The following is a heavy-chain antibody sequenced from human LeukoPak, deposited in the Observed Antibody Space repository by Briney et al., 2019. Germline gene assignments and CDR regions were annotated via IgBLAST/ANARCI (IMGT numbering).Heavy chain of an antibody. CDR1: GYTFTSYG. V-gene: IGHV1-18*01. D-gene: IGHD6-6*01. CDR3: ARGSFTAARPLDY. CDR2: ISSYSGST. J-gene: IGHJ4*02. Sequence: GSVKVSCKASGYTFTSYGISWVRQAPGQGLEWVGWISSYSGSTNYAQKLQGRLTMTTDTSTSTAYMELRSLRSDDTAVYYCARGSFTAARPLDYWGQGTLVTVS.